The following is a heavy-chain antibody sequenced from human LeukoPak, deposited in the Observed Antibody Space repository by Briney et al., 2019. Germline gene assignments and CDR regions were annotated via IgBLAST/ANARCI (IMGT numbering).Heavy chain of an antibody. D-gene: IGHD5-18*01. V-gene: IGHV3-53*01. CDR2: IYSGGST. CDR1: GFTFSSYA. CDR3: ASGYSDFDY. Sequence: GGSLRLSCAASGFTFSSYAMSWVRQAPGKGLEWVSVIYSGGSTYYADSVKGRFTISRDNSKNTLYLQMNSLRAEDTAVYYCASGYSDFDYWGQGTLVTVSS. J-gene: IGHJ4*02.